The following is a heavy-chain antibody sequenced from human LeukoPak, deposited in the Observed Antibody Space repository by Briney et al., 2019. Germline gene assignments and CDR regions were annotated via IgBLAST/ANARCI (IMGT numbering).Heavy chain of an antibody. Sequence: SETLSLTCTVSGGSISSGSYYWGWIRQPPGKGLEWIGSIYYSGSTYYNPSLKSRVTISVDTSKNQFSLKLSSVTAADTAVYYCARTLVEIFGVVTIDAFDIWGQGTMVTVSS. J-gene: IGHJ3*02. CDR1: GGSISSGSYY. CDR2: IYYSGST. CDR3: ARTLVEIFGVVTIDAFDI. D-gene: IGHD3-3*01. V-gene: IGHV4-39*01.